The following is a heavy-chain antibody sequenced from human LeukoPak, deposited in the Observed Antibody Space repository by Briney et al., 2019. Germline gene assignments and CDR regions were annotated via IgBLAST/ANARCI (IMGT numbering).Heavy chain of an antibody. CDR3: ARGDIVVEEEEYYFDY. J-gene: IGHJ4*02. V-gene: IGHV4-31*03. CDR2: IYYSGST. D-gene: IGHD2-15*01. CDR1: GGSISSGGYY. Sequence: SQTLSLTCTVSGGSISSGGYYWSWLRQHPGKGLGWIGYIYYSGSTYYNPSLKSRVTISVDTSKNQFSLKLSSVTAADTAVYYCARGDIVVEEEEYYFDYWGQGTLVTVSS.